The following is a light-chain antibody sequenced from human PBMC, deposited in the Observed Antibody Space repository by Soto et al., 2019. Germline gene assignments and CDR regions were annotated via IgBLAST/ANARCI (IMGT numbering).Light chain of an antibody. J-gene: IGLJ2*01. Sequence: QSVLTQPPSASGSPGQSVTISCSGTSSDVGRYDYVSWYQQHPGKVPKLMIYDVTKRPSGVPDRFSGSKSGNTASLTVSGLQAEDEADYYCSSYGGSDFHVSFGGGTKLPVL. V-gene: IGLV2-8*01. CDR1: SSDVGRYDY. CDR2: DVT. CDR3: SSYGGSDFHVS.